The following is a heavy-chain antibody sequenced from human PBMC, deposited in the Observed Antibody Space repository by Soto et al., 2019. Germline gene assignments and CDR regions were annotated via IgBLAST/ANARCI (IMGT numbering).Heavy chain of an antibody. CDR1: GFTFSSYA. Sequence: EVQLLESGGGFVQPGGSLGLSCVASGFTFSSYAMSWVRQAPGKGLEWVSGVSGSGGNTYYADPVKGRFTVSRDNSKNTLYLQMNSLRAEDTAVYYCAKTPRYCSSGSCYGGYFDYWGQGILVTVPS. CDR2: VSGSGGNT. CDR3: AKTPRYCSSGSCYGGYFDY. D-gene: IGHD2-15*01. V-gene: IGHV3-23*01. J-gene: IGHJ4*02.